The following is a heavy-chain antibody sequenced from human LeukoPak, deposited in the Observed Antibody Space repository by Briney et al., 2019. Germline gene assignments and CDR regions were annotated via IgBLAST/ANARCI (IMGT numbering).Heavy chain of an antibody. J-gene: IGHJ6*03. D-gene: IGHD2-2*01. Sequence: PSETLSLTCAVSGGSISRSNWWSWVRQPPGKGLEWIGEIYHSGSTNYNPSLKSRVTISVDTSKNQFSLKLSSVTAADTAVYYCARCLKGYCSSTSCPKHYYYYMDVWGKGTTVTISS. V-gene: IGHV4-4*02. CDR1: GGSISRSNW. CDR2: IYHSGST. CDR3: ARCLKGYCSSTSCPKHYYYYMDV.